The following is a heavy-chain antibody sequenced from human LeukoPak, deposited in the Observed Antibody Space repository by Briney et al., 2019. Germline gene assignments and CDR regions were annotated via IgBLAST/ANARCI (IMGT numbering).Heavy chain of an antibody. CDR2: INHSGST. J-gene: IGHJ5*02. CDR3: ARGYSSGWYPRGYNWFDP. V-gene: IGHV4-34*01. CDR1: GGSFSGYY. Sequence: SETLSLTCAVYGGSFSGYYWSWIRQPPEKGLEWIGEINHSGSTNYNPSLKSRVTISVDTSKNQFSLKLSSVTAADTAVYYCARGYSSGWYPRGYNWFDPWGQGTLVTVSS. D-gene: IGHD6-19*01.